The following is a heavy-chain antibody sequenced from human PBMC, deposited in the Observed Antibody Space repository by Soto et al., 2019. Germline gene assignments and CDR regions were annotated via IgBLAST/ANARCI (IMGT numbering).Heavy chain of an antibody. CDR3: ARGVVAVGNWFDP. CDR1: GFTFSSYA. J-gene: IGHJ5*02. Sequence: QVQLVESGGGVVQPGRSLRLSCAASGFTFSSYAMHWVRQAPGKGLEWVAVISYDGSNKYYADSVKGRFTISRDNSKNTLYLQMNSRRAEDTAVYYCARGVVAVGNWFDPWGQGTLVTVSS. D-gene: IGHD2-15*01. CDR2: ISYDGSNK. V-gene: IGHV3-30-3*01.